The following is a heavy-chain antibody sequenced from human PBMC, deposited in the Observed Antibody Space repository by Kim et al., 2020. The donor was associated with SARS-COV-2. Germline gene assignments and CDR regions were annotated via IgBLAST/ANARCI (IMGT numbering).Heavy chain of an antibody. CDR1: GYTFTSYA. CDR2: INAGNGNT. D-gene: IGHD6-19*01. J-gene: IGHJ4*02. Sequence: ASVKVSCKASGYTFTSYAMHWVRQAPGQRLEWMGWINAGNGNTKYSQKFQGRVTITRDTSASTAYMELSSLRSEDTAVYYCARDLAAGSSGWYVFDYWGQGTLVTVSS. CDR3: ARDLAAGSSGWYVFDY. V-gene: IGHV1-3*01.